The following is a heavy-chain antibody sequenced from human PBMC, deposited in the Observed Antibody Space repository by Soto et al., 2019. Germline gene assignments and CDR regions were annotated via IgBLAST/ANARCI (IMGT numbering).Heavy chain of an antibody. D-gene: IGHD6-13*01. CDR1: GGSISSGGYY. CDR3: ARGTYSSRWYVHYYGMDV. J-gene: IGHJ6*02. CDR2: IYYSGST. V-gene: IGHV4-31*03. Sequence: PSETLSLTCTVSGGSISSGGYYWSWIRQHPGKGLEWIGYIYYSGSTYYNPSLKSRVTISVDTSKNQFSLKLSSVTAADTAVYYCARGTYSSRWYVHYYGMDVWGQGTTVTVSS.